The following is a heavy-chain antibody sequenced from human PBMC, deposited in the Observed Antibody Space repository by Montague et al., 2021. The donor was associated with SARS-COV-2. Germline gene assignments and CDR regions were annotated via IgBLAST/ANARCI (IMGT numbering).Heavy chain of an antibody. CDR3: ARHRRGISGFDS. D-gene: IGHD3-3*01. CDR2: IHHTENT. Sequence: SETLSLTCTVSGGSISSEDYWWDWIRQPPGKGLEWIGNIHHTENTYYNSSLKNRVTISADTSKKQFSLSLNSVTAADTAIYYCARHRRGISGFDSWGLGTLVTVSS. J-gene: IGHJ4*02. CDR1: GGSISSEDYW. V-gene: IGHV4-39*01.